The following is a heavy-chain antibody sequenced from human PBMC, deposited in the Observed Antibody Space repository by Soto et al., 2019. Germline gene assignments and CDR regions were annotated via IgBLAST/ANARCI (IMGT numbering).Heavy chain of an antibody. V-gene: IGHV1-2*02. CDR2: INPNSGGT. D-gene: IGHD2-15*01. Sequence: ASVKVSCKASGYTFTGYYMHWVRQAPGQGLEWMGWINPNSGGTNYAQKFQGRVTMTRDTSISTAYMELSRLRSDDTAVYYCARVGRAYCSGGSCYDYWGQGTLVTSPQ. CDR3: ARVGRAYCSGGSCYDY. CDR1: GYTFTGYY. J-gene: IGHJ4*02.